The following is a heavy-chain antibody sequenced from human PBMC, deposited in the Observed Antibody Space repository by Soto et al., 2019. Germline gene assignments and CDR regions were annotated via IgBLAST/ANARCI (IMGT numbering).Heavy chain of an antibody. CDR1: GGSISSSSYY. V-gene: IGHV4-39*01. J-gene: IGHJ4*02. D-gene: IGHD6-6*01. CDR3: ARSEYSSSSARFDY. Sequence: QLQLQESGPGLVKPSETLSLTCTVSGGSISSSSYYWGWIRQPPGKGLEWIGSIYYSGSTYYNPSLKSRFTISVDTSTNQCSLKLSSVTAADTAVYYCARSEYSSSSARFDYWGQGTLVTVSS. CDR2: IYYSGST.